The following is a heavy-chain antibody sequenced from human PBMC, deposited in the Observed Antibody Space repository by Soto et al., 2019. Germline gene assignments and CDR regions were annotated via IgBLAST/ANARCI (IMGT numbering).Heavy chain of an antibody. Sequence: ASVKVSCKASGGTFSSYAISWVRQAPGQGLEWIGWIVVGSGNTNYAQKFQERVTITRDMSTSTAYMELSSLRSEDTAVYYCAADYYYDSSGYYPLGYWGQGTLVTVSS. CDR1: GGTFSSYA. CDR3: AADYYYDSSGYYPLGY. CDR2: IVVGSGNT. V-gene: IGHV1-58*02. J-gene: IGHJ4*02. D-gene: IGHD3-22*01.